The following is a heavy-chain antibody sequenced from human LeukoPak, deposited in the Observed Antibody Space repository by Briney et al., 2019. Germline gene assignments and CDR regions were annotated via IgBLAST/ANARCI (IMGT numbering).Heavy chain of an antibody. Sequence: SVKVSCKASGGTFSSYAISWVRQAPGQGLEWMGGIIPIFGTANYAQKFQGRVTITADESTSTAYMELRSLRSDDTAVYYCAREATYYYGMDVWGQGTTVTVSS. V-gene: IGHV1-69*13. J-gene: IGHJ6*02. CDR1: GGTFSSYA. CDR3: AREATYYYGMDV. CDR2: IIPIFGTA.